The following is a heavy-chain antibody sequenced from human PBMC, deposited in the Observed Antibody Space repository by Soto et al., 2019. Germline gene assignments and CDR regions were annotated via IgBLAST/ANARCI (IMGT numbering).Heavy chain of an antibody. V-gene: IGHV5-10-1*01. CDR1: AYYFSNYW. J-gene: IGHJ4*02. D-gene: IGHD1-26*01. Sequence: PGESLKISYKGPAYYFSNYWISWVRQMPGKGLEWMGRIDPSDSHTNYSPSFQGHVTSSTDKSISTAYLDWSSLKASDTAIYYCAILGPVVGSSYDYWGQGTLVTVSS. CDR3: AILGPVVGSSYDY. CDR2: IDPSDSHT.